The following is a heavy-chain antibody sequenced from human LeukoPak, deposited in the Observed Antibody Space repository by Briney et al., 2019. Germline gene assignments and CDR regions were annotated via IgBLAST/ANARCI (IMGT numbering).Heavy chain of an antibody. CDR3: ARSENDAFDF. CDR2: LKGDGSEK. J-gene: IGHJ3*01. Sequence: GGSLRLSCAASGFTFSNYWMSWVRQAPGKGLEWVANLKGDGSEKNYVDSVKGRFTISRDNAKNSLYLQMNSLRAEDTAVYYCARSENDAFDFWGQGTMVTVSS. D-gene: IGHD1-1*01. CDR1: GFTFSNYW. V-gene: IGHV3-7*01.